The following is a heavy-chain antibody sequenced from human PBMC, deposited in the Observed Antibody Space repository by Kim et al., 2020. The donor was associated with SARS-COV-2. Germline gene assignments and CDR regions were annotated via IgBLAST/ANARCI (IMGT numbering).Heavy chain of an antibody. CDR1: GFTFSSYS. J-gene: IGHJ4*02. CDR2: ISSTGSYI. CDR3: ARDRGFGEFTDY. Sequence: GGSLRLSCAASGFTFSSYSMNWVRQAPGKGLEWVSSISSTGSYIYYADSVKGRFTISRDNAKNSLYLQMNSLRAEDTAVYYCARDRGFGEFTDYWGQGTL. D-gene: IGHD3-10*01. V-gene: IGHV3-21*01.